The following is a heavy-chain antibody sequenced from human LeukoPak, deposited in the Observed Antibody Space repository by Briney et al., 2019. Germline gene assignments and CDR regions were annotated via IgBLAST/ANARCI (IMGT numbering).Heavy chain of an antibody. CDR2: IYPGDSDT. J-gene: IGHJ4*02. D-gene: IGHD6-19*01. V-gene: IGHV5-51*01. CDR1: GYSFTSYW. CDR3: ARQKVYSSGREVIDY. Sequence: GESLKISCKGSGYSFTSYWIGWVRQMPGKGLEWMGIIYPGDSDTRYSPSFQSQVTISADKSISTAYLQWSSLKASDTAMYYCARQKVYSSGREVIDYWGQGSLVTVSS.